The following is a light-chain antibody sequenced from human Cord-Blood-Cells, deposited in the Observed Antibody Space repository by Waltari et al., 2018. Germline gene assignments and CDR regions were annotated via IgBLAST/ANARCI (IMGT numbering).Light chain of an antibody. CDR2: DAS. CDR1: QDISNY. CDR3: QQYDNLPPLMYT. J-gene: IGKJ2*01. V-gene: IGKV1-33*01. Sequence: QMTQSPSSLSASVGDRVTITCQASQDISNYLNWYQQKPGKAPKLLIYDASNLETGVPSRFSGSGSGTDFTFTISSLQPEDIATYYCQQYDNLPPLMYTFGQGTKLEIK.